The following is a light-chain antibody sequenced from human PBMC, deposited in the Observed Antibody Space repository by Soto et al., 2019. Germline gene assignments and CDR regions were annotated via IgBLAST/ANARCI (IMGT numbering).Light chain of an antibody. Sequence: DIVLTQSPATLSLSPGERATLSCRASQSVSSSLAWYQQKSGQAPRLLMSDVFIRATGTPARFSGSGFGTDFTLTISSLEPEAFAVYYCQQRSIWPNTFGQGTKLDIK. CDR3: QQRSIWPNT. CDR1: QSVSSS. J-gene: IGKJ2*01. V-gene: IGKV3-11*01. CDR2: DVF.